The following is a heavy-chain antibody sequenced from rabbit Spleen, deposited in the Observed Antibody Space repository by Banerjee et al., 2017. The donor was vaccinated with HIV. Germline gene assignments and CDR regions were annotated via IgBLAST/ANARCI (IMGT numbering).Heavy chain of an antibody. Sequence: QSLEESGGDLVKPGASLTLTCTASGVSFSGDSYMCWVRQAPGKGLEWIACIDYGNSGFTYFAGWGKDRFTISKTSSTTVTLQMTSMTAAATAAYFCARDSGSSFSSCDMGLWGPGTLVTVS. D-gene: IGHD8-1*01. CDR1: GVSFSGDSY. V-gene: IGHV1S40*01. CDR2: IDYGNSGFT. J-gene: IGHJ6*01. CDR3: ARDSGSSFSSCDMGL.